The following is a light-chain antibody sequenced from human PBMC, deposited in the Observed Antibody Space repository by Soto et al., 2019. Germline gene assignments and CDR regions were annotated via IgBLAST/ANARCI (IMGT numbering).Light chain of an antibody. CDR1: QSVSSY. CDR2: DAS. V-gene: IGKV3-11*01. Sequence: EIVLTQSPATLSLSPGERATLSCRASQSVSSYLAWYQQKPGQAPRLLIYDASNRATGIPARFSGSGSGTDFTLTISSLEPEDFAVYSCQQRSNWPITFRQGTRLEIK. J-gene: IGKJ5*01. CDR3: QQRSNWPIT.